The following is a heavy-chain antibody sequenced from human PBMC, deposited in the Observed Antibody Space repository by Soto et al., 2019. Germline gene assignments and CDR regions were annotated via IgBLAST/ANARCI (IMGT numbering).Heavy chain of an antibody. J-gene: IGHJ5*01. Sequence: GGPLKIYFKASGYNFTAFLIHWVRQMPVKGLECLGKIDPSDSYTNYSPSFEGHVTISTDNSITTAYLQWSSLRASDTALYFCAGFQKNWFDCWAQGNMVAVCS. V-gene: IGHV5-10-1*01. D-gene: IGHD3-10*01. CDR2: IDPSDSYT. CDR3: AGFQKNWFDC. CDR1: GYNFTAFL.